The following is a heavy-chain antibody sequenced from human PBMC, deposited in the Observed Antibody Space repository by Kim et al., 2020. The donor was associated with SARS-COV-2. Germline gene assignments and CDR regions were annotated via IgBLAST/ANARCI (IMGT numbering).Heavy chain of an antibody. D-gene: IGHD6-13*01. Sequence: GGSLRLSCAASGFTFSSYGMHWVRQAPGKGLEWVAVISYDGSNKYYADSVKGRFTISRDNSKNTLYLQMNSLRAEDTAVYYCARGYDSVSWSYFDYWGQGTLVTVSS. V-gene: IGHV3-33*05. CDR3: ARGYDSVSWSYFDY. CDR1: GFTFSSYG. J-gene: IGHJ4*02. CDR2: ISYDGSNK.